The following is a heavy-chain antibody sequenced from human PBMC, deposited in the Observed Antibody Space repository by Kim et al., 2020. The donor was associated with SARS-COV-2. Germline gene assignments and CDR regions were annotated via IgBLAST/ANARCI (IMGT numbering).Heavy chain of an antibody. CDR1: GHTFSGNY. V-gene: IGHV1-2*06. Sequence: ASVKVSCEASGHTFSGNYIHWVRQAPGQRLEWMGRIDANSGHTDYAKRSQGRVAMTVDTSISTAYMELRSLRADDTAVYFCVSGYDSFSLDFWGQGTLVTVSS. J-gene: IGHJ4*02. CDR3: VSGYDSFSLDF. D-gene: IGHD5-12*01. CDR2: IDANSGHT.